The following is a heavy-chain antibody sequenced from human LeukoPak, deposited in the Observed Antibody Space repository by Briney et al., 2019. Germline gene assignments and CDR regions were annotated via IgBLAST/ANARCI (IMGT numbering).Heavy chain of an antibody. J-gene: IGHJ6*02. CDR2: IRSKANSYAT. D-gene: IGHD3-9*01. CDR3: TRHGYDILTGYYTYYYGMDV. V-gene: IGHV3-73*01. CDR1: GFTFSGSA. Sequence: GGSLRLSCAASGFTFSGSAMHWVRQASGKGLEWVGRIRSKANSYATAYAGSVKGRFTISRDDSKNTAYLQMNSLKTEDTAVYYCTRHGYDILTGYYTYYYGMDVWGQGTTVTVSS.